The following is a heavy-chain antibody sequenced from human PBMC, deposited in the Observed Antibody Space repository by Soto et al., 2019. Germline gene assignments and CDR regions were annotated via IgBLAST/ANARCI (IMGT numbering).Heavy chain of an antibody. V-gene: IGHV1-69*01. CDR3: ARDREDGSGTKYNWFDS. J-gene: IGHJ5*01. CDR1: GGTFGNLG. Sequence: QMQLVQSGAEVKKPGSSVKVSCKASGGTFGNLGISWLRQAPGHGLEWMGGTIPIFDTPHYAEKFRDRLTLTAYATSTAYMELTRPSSEDTATYYCARDREDGSGTKYNWFDSWGQGTLVTVSS. D-gene: IGHD3-10*01. CDR2: TIPIFDTP.